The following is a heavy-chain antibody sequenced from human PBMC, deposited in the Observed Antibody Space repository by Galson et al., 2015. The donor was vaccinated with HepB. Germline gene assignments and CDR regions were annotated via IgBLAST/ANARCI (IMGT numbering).Heavy chain of an antibody. CDR3: AREEDLHAFDI. J-gene: IGHJ3*02. D-gene: IGHD2-15*01. V-gene: IGHV3-66*02. CDR2: ICSGGSI. Sequence: SLRLSCADSGFTVNSNYMSWVRQAPGKGLEWVSVICSGGSIYYADSVKGRFTISRDNSKNTLYLQMNSLRAEDTAVYYCAREEDLHAFDIWGQGTMVTVSS. CDR1: GFTVNSNY.